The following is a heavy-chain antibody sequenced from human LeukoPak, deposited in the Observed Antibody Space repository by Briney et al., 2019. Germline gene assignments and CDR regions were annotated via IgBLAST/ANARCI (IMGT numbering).Heavy chain of an antibody. J-gene: IGHJ3*02. V-gene: IGHV5-51*01. D-gene: IGHD4-23*01. CDR3: AACAVVTGWAFDI. CDR2: IYPGDSDT. CDR1: GYSFTSYW. Sequence: GESLKISCKGSGYSFTSYWIGWVRQMPGKGLEWMGIIYPGDSDTRYSPSYRGQVTISADKSISTAYLQWSSLKASDTAVYYCAACAVVTGWAFDIWGQGTMVTVSS.